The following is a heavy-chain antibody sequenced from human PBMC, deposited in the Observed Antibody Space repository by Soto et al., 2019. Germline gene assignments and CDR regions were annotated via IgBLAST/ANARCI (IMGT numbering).Heavy chain of an antibody. CDR1: GFTFTRHT. CDR2: ISFDGSND. Sequence: QVQLVESGGGVVPPGSSLRLSCAASGFTFTRHTMHWVRLAPGKGLEWVSLISFDGSNDYYADSVKGRFTISRDNSKNTLYLQMDSLRFEDTAVYYCARRKMYNTFSAFDIWGQGTMVTVSS. D-gene: IGHD1-20*01. V-gene: IGHV3-30-3*01. CDR3: ARRKMYNTFSAFDI. J-gene: IGHJ3*02.